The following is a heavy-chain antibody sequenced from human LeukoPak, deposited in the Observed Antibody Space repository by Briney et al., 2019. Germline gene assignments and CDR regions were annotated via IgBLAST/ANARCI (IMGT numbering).Heavy chain of an antibody. CDR1: GFTFSSYS. CDR2: ITTSGGAK. CDR3: ALPPGLNWFDP. J-gene: IGHJ5*02. V-gene: IGHV3-48*04. Sequence: PGGSLRLSCAASGFTFSSYSMNWVRQAPGKGLEWISYITTSGGAKNYADSVKGRFTISRDNAKNSLYLQMNSLRAEDTAVYYCALPPGLNWFDPWGQGTLVTVSS.